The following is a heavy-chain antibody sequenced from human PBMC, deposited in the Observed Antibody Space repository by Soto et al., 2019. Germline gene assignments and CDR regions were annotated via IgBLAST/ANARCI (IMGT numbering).Heavy chain of an antibody. V-gene: IGHV3-23*01. CDR3: AKDRGVGDDSSGYDSPDAFDI. CDR2: ISGSGGST. Sequence: GGSLRLSCAASGFTFSSYAMSWVRQAPGKGLEWVSAISGSGGSTYYADSVKGRFTISRDNSKNTLYLQMNSLRAEDTAVYYCAKDRGVGDDSSGYDSPDAFDIWGQGTMVTVSS. D-gene: IGHD3-22*01. J-gene: IGHJ3*02. CDR1: GFTFSSYA.